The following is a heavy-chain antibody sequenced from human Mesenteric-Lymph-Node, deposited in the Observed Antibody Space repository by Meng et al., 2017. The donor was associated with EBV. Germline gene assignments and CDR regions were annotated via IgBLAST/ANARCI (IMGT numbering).Heavy chain of an antibody. CDR1: GGSISSYD. CDR3: ARQDRSGSYYFDY. CDR2: IYYSGST. J-gene: IGHJ4*02. V-gene: IGHV4-59*01. Sequence: QLQVRDAAPGLVTPSETRSLSCPVSGGSISSYDWSWIRQPPGRGLEWIGYIYYSGSTSYNPSLKSRVTISVDTSKNQFSLKLTSVTAADTAVYYCARQDRSGSYYFDYWGQGTLVTVSS. D-gene: IGHD3-22*01.